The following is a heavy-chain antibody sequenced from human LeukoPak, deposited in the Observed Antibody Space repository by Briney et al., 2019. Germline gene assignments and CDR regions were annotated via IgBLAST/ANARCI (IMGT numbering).Heavy chain of an antibody. D-gene: IGHD3-10*02. CDR1: GFTFNNYS. CDR3: AELGITMIGGV. CDR2: ISSSTTYI. J-gene: IGHJ6*04. Sequence: GGSLRLSCAASGFTFNNYSMNWVRQAPGKGLRWVSSISSSTTYIYYADLVKGRFTFSRDNAKNSLYLQMNSLRAEDTAVYYCAELGITMIGGVWGKGTTVTISS. V-gene: IGHV3-21*01.